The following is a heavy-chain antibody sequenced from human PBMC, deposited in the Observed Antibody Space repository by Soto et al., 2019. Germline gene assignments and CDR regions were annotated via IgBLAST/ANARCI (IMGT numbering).Heavy chain of an antibody. CDR2: FDPEDGET. CDR1: GYTLTELS. V-gene: IGHV1-24*01. CDR3: ATWGRRGDPGDLDQLLRGYYFDY. J-gene: IGHJ4*02. D-gene: IGHD2-2*01. Sequence: ASVKVSCKVSGYTLTELSMHWVRQAPGKGLEWMGGFDPEDGETIYAQKFQGRVTMTEDTSTDTAYMELSSLRSEDTAVYYCATWGRRGDPGDLDQLLRGYYFDYWGQGTLVTVSS.